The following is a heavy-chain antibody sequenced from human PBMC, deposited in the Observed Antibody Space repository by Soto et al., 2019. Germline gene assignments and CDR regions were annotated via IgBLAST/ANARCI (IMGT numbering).Heavy chain of an antibody. CDR3: AKEPLGYCSGGSCPRREDAFDI. V-gene: IGHV3-23*01. J-gene: IGHJ3*02. Sequence: HPGVVPRLSCAASGFTFSSYAMSWVRQAPEKGLEWVSAISGSGGSTYYADSVKGRFTISRDNSKNTLYLQMNSLRAEDTAVYYCAKEPLGYCSGGSCPRREDAFDIWGQGTMVTVSS. D-gene: IGHD2-15*01. CDR2: ISGSGGST. CDR1: GFTFSSYA.